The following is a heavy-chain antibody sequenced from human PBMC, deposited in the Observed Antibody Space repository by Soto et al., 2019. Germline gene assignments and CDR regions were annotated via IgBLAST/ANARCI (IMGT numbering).Heavy chain of an antibody. Sequence: QVQLVQSGAEVKKPGASVKVSCKASGYPFTNYYIHWVRQAPGEGLEWMGLINPSGGSTTYAQKFQGRITMTRDTSTSTVYMDLSSLGSEDTAVYYCAVSPDTSGAFDIWGQGTMVTVSS. CDR2: INPSGGST. D-gene: IGHD1-26*01. J-gene: IGHJ3*02. CDR3: AVSPDTSGAFDI. CDR1: GYPFTNYY. V-gene: IGHV1-46*01.